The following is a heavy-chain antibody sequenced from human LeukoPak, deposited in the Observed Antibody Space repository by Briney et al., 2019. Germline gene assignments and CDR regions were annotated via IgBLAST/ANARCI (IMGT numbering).Heavy chain of an antibody. J-gene: IGHJ6*02. Sequence: GASVKVSCKASGGTFSSYAISWVRQAPGQGLEWMGGIIPILGTANYAQKFQGRVTITADESTSTAYMELSSLRSEDTAVYYCARRRHHPYQDYYYYGMDVWGQGTTVTVSS. CDR1: GGTFSSYA. D-gene: IGHD1-14*01. V-gene: IGHV1-69*13. CDR3: ARRRHHPYQDYYYYGMDV. CDR2: IIPILGTA.